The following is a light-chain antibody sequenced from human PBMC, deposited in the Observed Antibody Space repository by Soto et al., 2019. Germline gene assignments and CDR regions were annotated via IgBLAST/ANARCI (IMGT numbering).Light chain of an antibody. J-gene: IGKJ1*01. CDR3: QQYGNSPQT. Sequence: EVVLTQSPGTLSLSPGEGATLSCRASQSVTRNYLAWYQQKPGQAPRFLIYTASSRATGIPDRFSGSGSGTDFTLTISRLEPEDFAVYYCQQYGNSPQTFGQGTRWIS. V-gene: IGKV3-20*01. CDR1: QSVTRNY. CDR2: TAS.